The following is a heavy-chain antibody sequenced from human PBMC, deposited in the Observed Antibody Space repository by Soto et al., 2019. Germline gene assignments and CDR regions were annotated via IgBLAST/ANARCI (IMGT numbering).Heavy chain of an antibody. CDR2: VYYTGST. CDR1: AASFSKYY. D-gene: IGHD5-12*01. V-gene: IGHV4-59*01. CDR3: ARDGYNAFDY. Sequence: SETLSLTCTVSAASFSKYYWSWIRQPPGKGLEWIGYVYYTGSTDYNPSLSSRLTISVDTSKNQFSLKLTSVTAADTALYYCARDGYNAFDYWGQGTLVTVSS. J-gene: IGHJ4*02.